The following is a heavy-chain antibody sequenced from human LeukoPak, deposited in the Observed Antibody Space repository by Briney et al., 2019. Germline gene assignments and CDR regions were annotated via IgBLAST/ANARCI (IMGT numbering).Heavy chain of an antibody. J-gene: IGHJ5*02. D-gene: IGHD6-13*01. V-gene: IGHV3-23*01. Sequence: EGSLRLSCAASGFTFSSYAMSWVRQAPGKGPEWASAISGSGGSTYYADSVKGRFTISRDNSKNTLYLQMNSLRAEDTAVYYCAKDSSSWYQGWFDPWGQGTLVTVSS. CDR2: ISGSGGST. CDR3: AKDSSSWYQGWFDP. CDR1: GFTFSSYA.